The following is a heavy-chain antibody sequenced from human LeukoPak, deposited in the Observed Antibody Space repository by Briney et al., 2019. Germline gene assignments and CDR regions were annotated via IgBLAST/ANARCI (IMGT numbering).Heavy chain of an antibody. CDR3: AIMHPYYDGSGYWVQ. Sequence: PGGSLRLSCAASGFTFSSYAMSWVRQAPGKGLEWVSGISTSGGSTPSADSVKGRFTTSRDNPRNTLYMQMNSLRAEDTAVYYCAIMHPYYDGSGYWVQWGQGTLVTVSS. D-gene: IGHD3-22*01. J-gene: IGHJ4*02. CDR1: GFTFSSYA. CDR2: ISTSGGST. V-gene: IGHV3-23*01.